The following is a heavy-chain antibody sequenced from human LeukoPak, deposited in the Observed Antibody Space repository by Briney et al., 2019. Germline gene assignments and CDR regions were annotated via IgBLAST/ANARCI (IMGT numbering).Heavy chain of an antibody. CDR3: ARPPTAYFYDSSGYLY. V-gene: IGHV5-51*01. Sequence: GESLKISCKGSGYSFPTYWIAWVRPMPGKGLEWVGILYPDDSDIRYSPSFQGQVTISADKSSSTAYLQWSSLKASDTAIYYCARPPTAYFYDSSGYLYWGQGTLVTVSS. CDR1: GYSFPTYW. CDR2: LYPDDSDI. D-gene: IGHD3-22*01. J-gene: IGHJ4*02.